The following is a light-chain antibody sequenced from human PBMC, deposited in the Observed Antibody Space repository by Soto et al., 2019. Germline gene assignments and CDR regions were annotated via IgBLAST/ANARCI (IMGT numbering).Light chain of an antibody. V-gene: IGLV2-23*01. J-gene: IGLJ1*01. CDR2: EAN. CDR1: TSVFVYYHV. CDR3: CSFTTSHTYV. Sequence: QSVLTHPASVSGSPGQSIIISCARTTSVFVYYHVLCEYQQHPARFHNLILFEANKRPSGVSYRFSGSKSGDTASLTISGLQTKDEAANYCCSFTTSHTYVFGRGSMVTVL.